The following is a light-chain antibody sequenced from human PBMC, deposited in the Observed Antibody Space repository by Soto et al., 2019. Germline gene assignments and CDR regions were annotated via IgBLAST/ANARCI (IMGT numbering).Light chain of an antibody. V-gene: IGKV1-39*01. CDR3: QQTYRTPLT. J-gene: IGKJ4*01. Sequence: DIQMPQSPSSLSASVGDRVTITCRAGQYIGRYLNWYQQNPGKAPKLLIYAASIFHSGVPSRFSGSGSGTDFTLTISSLQPEDFATYSCQQTYRTPLTFGGGTKVESK. CDR1: QYIGRY. CDR2: AAS.